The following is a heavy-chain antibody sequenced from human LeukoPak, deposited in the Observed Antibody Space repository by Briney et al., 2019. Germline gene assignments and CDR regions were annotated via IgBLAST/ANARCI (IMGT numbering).Heavy chain of an antibody. CDR2: IYHSGST. V-gene: IGHV4-30-2*01. D-gene: IGHD3-10*01. CDR3: ARSGLIWFPTGGWFDP. CDR1: GGSISSGGYS. Sequence: SQTLSLTCAVSGGSISSGGYSWSWIRQPPGKGLEWIGYIYHSGSTYYNPSLKSRVTISVDRSKNRFSLKLSSVTAADTAVYYCARSGLIWFPTGGWFDPWGQGTLVTVSS. J-gene: IGHJ5*02.